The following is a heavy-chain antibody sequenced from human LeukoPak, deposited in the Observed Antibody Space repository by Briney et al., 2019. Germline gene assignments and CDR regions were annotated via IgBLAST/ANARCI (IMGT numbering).Heavy chain of an antibody. CDR2: INHSGST. CDR1: GGSFSGYY. V-gene: IGHV4-34*01. CDR3: ARDLSGSYLDY. Sequence: SETLSLTCAVYGGSFSGYYWSWIRQPPGKGLEWIGEINHSGSTNYNPSLKSRVTISVDTSKSQFSLKLSSVTAADTAVYYCARDLSGSYLDYWGQGTLVTVSS. D-gene: IGHD1-26*01. J-gene: IGHJ4*02.